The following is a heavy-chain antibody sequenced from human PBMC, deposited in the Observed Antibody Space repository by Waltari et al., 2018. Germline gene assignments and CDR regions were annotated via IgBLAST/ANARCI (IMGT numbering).Heavy chain of an antibody. D-gene: IGHD3-3*01. CDR2: VVPVLGIG. J-gene: IGHJ4*02. Sequence: QVQLVQSGAEVKKPGSSVKVSCKASGGTFSSYTISWVRQAPGQGLEWMGRVVPVLGIGKCAQKFQGRVTITADKSTSTAYMELSSLRSEDTAVYYCASRYYDFWSGYPHPFDYWGQGTLVTVSS. CDR3: ASRYYDFWSGYPHPFDY. V-gene: IGHV1-69*02. CDR1: GGTFSSYT.